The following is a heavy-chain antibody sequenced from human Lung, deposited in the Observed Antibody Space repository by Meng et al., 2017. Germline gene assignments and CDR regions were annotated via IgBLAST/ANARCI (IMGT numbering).Heavy chain of an antibody. CDR3: ARERHSTIIRGVIDF. V-gene: IGHV4-34*01. Sequence: QVHLQQWGAGLLGPSENLSLTFAVYGGSISGSYWSWIRQSPAKGLEWIGKINHGGSTNYNPSLESRVTISVDTPKNQFSLRLTSMTVADTAVYYCARERHSTIIRGVIDFWGQGALVTVSS. CDR2: INHGGST. CDR1: GGSISGSY. D-gene: IGHD3-10*01. J-gene: IGHJ4*02.